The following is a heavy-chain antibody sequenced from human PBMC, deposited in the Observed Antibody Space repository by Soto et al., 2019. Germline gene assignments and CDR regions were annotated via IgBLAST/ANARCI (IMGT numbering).Heavy chain of an antibody. V-gene: IGHV3-23*01. CDR2: ISGSGGST. J-gene: IGHJ5*02. CDR1: GFTFGDYS. D-gene: IGHD2-2*02. Sequence: GGSLRLSCVPSGFTFGDYSMVWVRQAPGKGLKWVSTISGSGGSTYYADSVKGRFTISRDNSKNTLYLQMNSLRAEDTAVYYFAKDRGSGSTSWYNGWFNPWGQGTLVTVSS. CDR3: AKDRGSGSTSWYNGWFNP.